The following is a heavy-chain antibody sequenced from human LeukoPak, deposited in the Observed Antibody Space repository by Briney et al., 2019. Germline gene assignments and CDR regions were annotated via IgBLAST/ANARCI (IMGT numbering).Heavy chain of an antibody. J-gene: IGHJ4*02. V-gene: IGHV1-18*01. CDR1: GYTFINYG. CDR2: ISPYNGDT. CDR3: AREESIGRYQFLHEY. D-gene: IGHD1-26*01. Sequence: ASVKVSCKASGYTFINYGITWVRQAPGQGLEWMGWISPYNGDTKYLQKFQGRVTMTTDTSTSTASMEVRSLRSDDTAVYYCAREESIGRYQFLHEYWGQGTLVTVSS.